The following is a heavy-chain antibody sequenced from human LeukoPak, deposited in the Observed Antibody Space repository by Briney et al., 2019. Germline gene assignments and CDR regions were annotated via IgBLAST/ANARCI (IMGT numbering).Heavy chain of an antibody. D-gene: IGHD6-19*01. CDR3: AKTTTGYSSGRYPGWPVDY. J-gene: IGHJ4*02. CDR2: ISGSGGGT. CDR1: GFTFSSYA. Sequence: GGSLRLSCAASGFTFSSYAVSWVRQGPGKGLEWVSAISGSGGGTYYADSVKGRFTISRDNSKNTLYLQMNSLSTENTAVYYCAKTTTGYSSGRYPGWPVDYWGQGTLVTVSS. V-gene: IGHV3-23*01.